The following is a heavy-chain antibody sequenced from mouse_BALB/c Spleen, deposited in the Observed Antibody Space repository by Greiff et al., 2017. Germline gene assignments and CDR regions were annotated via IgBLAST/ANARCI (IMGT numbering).Heavy chain of an antibody. CDR2: INSNGGST. CDR1: GFTFSSYG. D-gene: IGHD1-1*01. J-gene: IGHJ2*01. V-gene: IGHV5-6-3*01. CDR3: ARRDYYGSSYEGGGFDY. Sequence: EVMLVESGGGLVQPGGSLKLSCAASGFTFSSYGMSWVRQTPDKRLELVATINSNGGSTYYPDSVKGRFTISRDNAKNTLFLQMTSLRSEDTAMYYCARRDYYGSSYEGGGFDYWGQGTTLTVSS.